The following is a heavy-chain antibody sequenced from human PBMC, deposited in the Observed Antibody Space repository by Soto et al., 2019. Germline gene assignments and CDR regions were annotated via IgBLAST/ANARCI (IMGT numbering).Heavy chain of an antibody. CDR3: EKRTWDYTGSAFDI. CDR1: GGIFSDYA. CDR2: ISGSGGST. V-gene: IGHV3-23*01. D-gene: IGHD1-1*01. J-gene: IGHJ3*02. Sequence: EVQLLQSGGGLGQPGGSLRLSCGVSGGIFSDYAMSWVRQAPGKGLEWVSGISGSGGSTYYAASVKGRFTISRDNSNNTLFLQMSGLRAEDAAVYYCEKRTWDYTGSAFDIWGQGTRVTVSS.